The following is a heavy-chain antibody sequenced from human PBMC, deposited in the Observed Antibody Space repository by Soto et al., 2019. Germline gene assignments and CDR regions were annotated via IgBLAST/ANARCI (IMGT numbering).Heavy chain of an antibody. D-gene: IGHD6-19*01. CDR1: GGTFSSYA. CDR3: ARDGGSHFERLVRRLDY. J-gene: IGHJ4*02. CDR2: IIPIFGTA. Sequence: QVQLVQSGAEVKKPGSSVKVSCKASGGTFSSYAISWVRQAPGQGLEWMGGIIPIFGTANYAQKFQGRVTITADESTSTAYMELSSLRSEDTAMYYCARDGGSHFERLVRRLDYWGQGTLVTVSS. V-gene: IGHV1-69*01.